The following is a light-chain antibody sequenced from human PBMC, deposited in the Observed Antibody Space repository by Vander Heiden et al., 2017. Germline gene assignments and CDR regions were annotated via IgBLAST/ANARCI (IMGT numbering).Light chain of an antibody. Sequence: AIRITQSPSSLSASTGDRVTITCRASQGISSYLAWYQQKPGKAPKLLIYAASTLQSGVPSRFSGSGSGTDFTLTISCLQSEDFATYYCQQDDSSPTTFGGGTKVDIK. CDR1: QGISSY. V-gene: IGKV1-8*01. CDR3: QQDDSSPTT. CDR2: AAS. J-gene: IGKJ4*01.